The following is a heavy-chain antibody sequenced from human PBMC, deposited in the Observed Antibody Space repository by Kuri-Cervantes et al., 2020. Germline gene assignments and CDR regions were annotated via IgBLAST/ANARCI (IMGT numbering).Heavy chain of an antibody. CDR1: GFTFSSYW. J-gene: IGHJ4*02. Sequence: GESLKISCAASGFTFSSYWMSWVRQAPGKGLEWVANIKQDGSEKYYVDSVKGRFTISRDNAKNSLYLQMNSLRAEDTAVYYCARPRRRGAARSYYFDYWGQGTLVTVSS. D-gene: IGHD6-6*01. CDR3: ARPRRRGAARSYYFDY. CDR2: IKQDGSEK. V-gene: IGHV3-7*01.